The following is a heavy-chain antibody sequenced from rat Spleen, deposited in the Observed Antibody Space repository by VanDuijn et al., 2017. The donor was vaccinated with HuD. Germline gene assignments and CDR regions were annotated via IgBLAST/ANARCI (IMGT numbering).Heavy chain of an antibody. D-gene: IGHD1-9*01. Sequence: QVQLMESGLGLVQPSETLSLTCTVSGFSLISYNVHWVRQPPGKGLEWMGVMWSDGDTSYNSALKSRLSISRDTSKSQVFLKMNSLQTEDTATYYCARDFSYGYNPYVMDAWGQGASVTVSS. CDR1: GFSLISYN. CDR2: MWSDGDT. J-gene: IGHJ4*01. V-gene: IGHV2-32*01. CDR3: ARDFSYGYNPYVMDA.